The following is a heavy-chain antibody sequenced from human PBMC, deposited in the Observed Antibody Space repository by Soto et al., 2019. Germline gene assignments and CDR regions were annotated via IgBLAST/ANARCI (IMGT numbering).Heavy chain of an antibody. CDR2: ISSGGDTV. D-gene: IGHD2-2*01. CDR1: RFTFSTYE. Sequence: EVHLVESGGALVQPGGSLRLSCAASRFTFSTYEMHWLRQAPGKGLEWVSYISSGGDTVHYADSVKGRFTISRDNTRNSLYLQMNSLTDEDSALYYCVRYCSSTLCNGVATRTFDYWGQGTLVTVSS. J-gene: IGHJ4*02. CDR3: VRYCSSTLCNGVATRTFDY. V-gene: IGHV3-48*03.